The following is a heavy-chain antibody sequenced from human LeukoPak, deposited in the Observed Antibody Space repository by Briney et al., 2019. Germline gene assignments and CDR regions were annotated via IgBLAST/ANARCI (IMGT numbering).Heavy chain of an antibody. CDR2: ISSSSSYI. CDR3: ARDSGSYWFDY. D-gene: IGHD1-26*01. J-gene: IGHJ4*02. Sequence: GGSLRLSCAASGFTFSSYSMNWVRQAQGKGLGWVSSISSSSSYIYYADSVKGRFTISRDNAKNSLYLQINSRRAEDTAVYYCARDSGSYWFDYWGQGPLVTVSS. CDR1: GFTFSSYS. V-gene: IGHV3-21*01.